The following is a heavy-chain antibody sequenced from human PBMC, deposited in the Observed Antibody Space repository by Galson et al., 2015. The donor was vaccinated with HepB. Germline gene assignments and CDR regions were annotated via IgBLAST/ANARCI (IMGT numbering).Heavy chain of an antibody. V-gene: IGHV1-69*13. CDR2: IIPMFGTA. CDR3: ATPRRTVELTAAMSYCYYYGMYV. J-gene: IGHJ6*02. Sequence: SVKVSCKASGGTFNNFAISWVRQAPGQGLEWMGGIIPMFGTANYAQKFQGRVTITADESTSPAYMELSSLRSEDTAVYYCATPRRTVELTAAMSYCYYYGMYVWGQGTTVTVSS. D-gene: IGHD2-2*01. CDR1: GGTFNNFA.